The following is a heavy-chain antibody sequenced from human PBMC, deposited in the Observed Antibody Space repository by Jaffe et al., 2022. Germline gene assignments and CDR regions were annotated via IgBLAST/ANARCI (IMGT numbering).Heavy chain of an antibody. CDR1: GFTFSSYE. D-gene: IGHD3-22*01. Sequence: EVQLVESGGGLVQPGGSLRLSCAASGFTFSSYEMNWVRQAPGKGLEWVSYISSSGSTIYYADSVKGRFTISRDNAKNSLYLQMNSLRAEDTAVYYCARFPRWGYYDSSPLSSYYYMDVWGKGTTVTVSS. V-gene: IGHV3-48*03. CDR3: ARFPRWGYYDSSPLSSYYYMDV. CDR2: ISSSGSTI. J-gene: IGHJ6*03.